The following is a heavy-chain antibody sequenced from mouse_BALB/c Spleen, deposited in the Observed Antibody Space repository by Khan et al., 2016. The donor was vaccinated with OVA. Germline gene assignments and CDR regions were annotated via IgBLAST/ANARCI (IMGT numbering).Heavy chain of an antibody. CDR2: ISYSGST. CDR1: GYSITSGYG. V-gene: IGHV3-2*02. D-gene: IGHD1-2*01. J-gene: IGHJ2*01. CDR3: ARTARIKY. Sequence: EVQLQESGPGLVKPSQSLSLTCTVTGYSITSGYGWNWIRQFPGNKLEWMGYISYSGSTNYNPSLQSRISITRDTTKNQFFLQLNSVTTEDTATYYCARTARIKYWGQGTTLTVSS.